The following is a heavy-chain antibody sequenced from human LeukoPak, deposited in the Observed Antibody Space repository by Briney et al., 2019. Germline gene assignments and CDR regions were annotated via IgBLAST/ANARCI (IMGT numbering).Heavy chain of an antibody. D-gene: IGHD6-19*01. V-gene: IGHV3-30*04. J-gene: IGHJ4*02. CDR1: GFTFSSYA. CDR2: ISFYGSNK. Sequence: GTSLTLSCAASGFTFSSYAMHWVRQAPGKGLEVVSVISFYGSNKYYADPEKGRFTISRDNSKTTLYLHMNSLRAADKAVYYCASPEKQWHIFDYWGQGTLVTVSS. CDR3: ASPEKQWHIFDY.